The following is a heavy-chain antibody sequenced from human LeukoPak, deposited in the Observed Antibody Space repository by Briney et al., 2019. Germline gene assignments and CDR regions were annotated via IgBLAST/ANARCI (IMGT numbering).Heavy chain of an antibody. Sequence: SETLSLTCTVSGGSISSFYWSWIRQPPGKGLEWIGYIYYSGSTNYNPSLKSRVTISVDTSKNQFSLKLSSVTAADTAVYYCARGYSGSYGRFDYWGQGTLVTVSS. D-gene: IGHD1-26*01. CDR3: ARGYSGSYGRFDY. V-gene: IGHV4-59*01. J-gene: IGHJ4*02. CDR2: IYYSGST. CDR1: GGSISSFY.